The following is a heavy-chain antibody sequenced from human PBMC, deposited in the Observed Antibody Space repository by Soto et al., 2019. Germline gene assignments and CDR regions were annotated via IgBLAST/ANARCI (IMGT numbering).Heavy chain of an antibody. V-gene: IGHV4-61*01. CDR3: ARVERSGYVTIDY. CDR1: GGSVSSGSYY. J-gene: IGHJ4*02. CDR2: IYYSGST. D-gene: IGHD3-3*01. Sequence: QVQLQESGPGLVKPSETLSLTCTVSGGSVSSGSYYWSWIRQPPGKGLEWIGYIYYSGSTNYNPSLKSRVTISVDTSKNQFSLKLSSVTAADTAVYYCARVERSGYVTIDYWGQGTLVTVSS.